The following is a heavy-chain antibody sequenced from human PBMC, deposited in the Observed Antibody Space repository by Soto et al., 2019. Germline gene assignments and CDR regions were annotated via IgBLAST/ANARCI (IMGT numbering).Heavy chain of an antibody. D-gene: IGHD3-3*01. V-gene: IGHV3-33*01. CDR2: IWYDGSKK. J-gene: IGHJ6*02. Sequence: QVQVVESGGGVVQPGRSLRLSCAASGFTFSSFGMHWVRQAPGKGLEWVSLIWYDGSKKSYGDSVKGRFTISRDNSKNPVYFKMNSLRADDTAVYYCARDASYYSLWSGYYPSRNGMDVWGQGTTVTVSS. CDR3: ARDASYYSLWSGYYPSRNGMDV. CDR1: GFTFSSFG.